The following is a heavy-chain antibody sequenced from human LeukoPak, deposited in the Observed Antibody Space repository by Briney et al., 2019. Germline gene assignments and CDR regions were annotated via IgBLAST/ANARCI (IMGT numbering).Heavy chain of an antibody. J-gene: IGHJ6*02. CDR3: ARVATNTVGYYYGMDV. D-gene: IGHD5-12*01. CDR1: GGSISSSNW. Sequence: SETLSLTCAVSGGSISSSNWWSWVRQPPGKGLEWIGEIYHSGSTNYNPSLKSRVTISVDKSKNQFSLKLSSVTAADTAVYYCARVATNTVGYYYGMDVWGQGTTVTVSS. CDR2: IYHSGST. V-gene: IGHV4-4*02.